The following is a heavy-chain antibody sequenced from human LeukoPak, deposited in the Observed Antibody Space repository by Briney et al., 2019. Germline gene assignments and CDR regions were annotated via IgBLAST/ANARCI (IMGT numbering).Heavy chain of an antibody. V-gene: IGHV4-61*08. D-gene: IGHD2-2*02. J-gene: IGHJ3*02. CDR2: IYYSGST. CDR1: GGSISNSDYY. CDR3: ASWPTLRCSSTSCYTRDAFNI. Sequence: SETLSLTCTVSGGSISNSDYYWSWIRQPPGKGLEWIGYIYYSGSTNYNPSLKSRVTISVDTSKNQFSLKLSSVTAADTAVYYCASWPTLRCSSTSCYTRDAFNIWGQGTMVTVSS.